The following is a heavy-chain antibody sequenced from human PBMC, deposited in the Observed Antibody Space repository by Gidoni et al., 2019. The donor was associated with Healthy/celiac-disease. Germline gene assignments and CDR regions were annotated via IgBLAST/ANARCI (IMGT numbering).Heavy chain of an antibody. CDR2: ISGSGGST. Sequence: EVQLLESGGGLVQPGGSLRLSCAASGFTFSSYAMSWVRQAPGKGLEWVSAISGSGGSTYYADSVKGRFTISRDNSKNTLYLQMNSLRAEDTAVYYCAKGPSITMVRGLVWFDPWGQGTLVTVSS. CDR3: AKGPSITMVRGLVWFDP. CDR1: GFTFSSYA. V-gene: IGHV3-23*01. D-gene: IGHD3-10*01. J-gene: IGHJ5*02.